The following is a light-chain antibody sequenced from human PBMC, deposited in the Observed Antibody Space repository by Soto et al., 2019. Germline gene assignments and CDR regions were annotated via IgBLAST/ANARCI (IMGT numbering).Light chain of an antibody. V-gene: IGLV1-44*01. Sequence: QAVVSQPPSASGTPVQRVTISCSGITSNLGSRTVEWYQHLPGTAPKLLIYSDNQQPSRVPDRFSGSKSGTSASLAISGLQSEDEADYYCAAWDDSLDGQVFRTGTKLTVL. J-gene: IGLJ1*01. CDR3: AAWDDSLDGQV. CDR2: SDN. CDR1: TSNLGSRT.